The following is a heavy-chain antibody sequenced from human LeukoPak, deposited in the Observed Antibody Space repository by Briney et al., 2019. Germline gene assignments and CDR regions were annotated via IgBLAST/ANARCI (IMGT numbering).Heavy chain of an antibody. D-gene: IGHD1-14*01. V-gene: IGHV3-23*01. CDR1: GFTFSSYA. Sequence: KPGGSLRLSCAASGFTFSSYAMSWVRQAPGKGLEWVSAISGSGGSTYYADSVKGRFTISRDNSKNTLYLQMNSLRAEDTAVYYCARDPVSSDMYNGMDVWGQGTTVTVSS. J-gene: IGHJ6*02. CDR2: ISGSGGST. CDR3: ARDPVSSDMYNGMDV.